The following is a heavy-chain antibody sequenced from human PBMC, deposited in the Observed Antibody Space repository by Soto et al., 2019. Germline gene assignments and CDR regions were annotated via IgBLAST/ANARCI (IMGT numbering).Heavy chain of an antibody. CDR2: IHNSGST. V-gene: IGHV4-30-4*01. CDR3: AREEVRGPFDI. CDR1: GGSMNSHDYY. J-gene: IGHJ3*02. D-gene: IGHD3-10*01. Sequence: QQQLQESGPGLVKPSQTLSLTCTVSGGSMNSHDYYWSWIRQPPGKGLEWIGYIHNSGSTYYNPSLNRRLTISSDMSKNQFSLRLNSVTAADTALYFCAREEVRGPFDIWGQGTKVTVSS.